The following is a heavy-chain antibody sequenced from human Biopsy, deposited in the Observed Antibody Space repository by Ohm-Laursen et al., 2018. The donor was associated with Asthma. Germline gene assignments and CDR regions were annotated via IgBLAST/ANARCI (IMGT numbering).Heavy chain of an antibody. J-gene: IGHJ3*02. Sequence: SLRLSCAASGFSFGNLTIHWVPQAKCKGLEWVGVISKDASTQDYPDSGKGRFTMARNNSKHTLDLQMNSLREEDTAVHYCVRDGTDDAFDIWGQGTVVSVSS. D-gene: IGHD1-1*01. CDR3: VRDGTDDAFDI. V-gene: IGHV3-30*01. CDR1: GFSFGNLT. CDR2: ISKDASTQ.